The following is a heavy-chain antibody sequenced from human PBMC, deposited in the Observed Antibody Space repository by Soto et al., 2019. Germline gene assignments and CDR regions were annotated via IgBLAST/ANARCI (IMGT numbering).Heavy chain of an antibody. J-gene: IGHJ4*02. Sequence: EVQLLDSGGGLVQPGGSLRLSCAASGFTFSNYAMNWVRQAPGKGLEWVLGISGGGDSTYYADSVKGRFTISRDNSKNTLFLQMNSLRPEDTAVYYCAKERLARGFDYWGQGTLVTVSS. CDR2: ISGGGDST. CDR3: AKERLARGFDY. V-gene: IGHV3-23*01. CDR1: GFTFSNYA.